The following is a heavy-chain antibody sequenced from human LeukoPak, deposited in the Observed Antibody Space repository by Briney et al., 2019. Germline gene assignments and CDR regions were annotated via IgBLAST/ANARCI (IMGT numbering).Heavy chain of an antibody. Sequence: ASVRVSCKASGYTFTDYYMHWLRQAPGQGLEWMGWINPNSGGTNYAQKFQGRVTMTRDTSISTAYMELSRLRSDDAAVYYCARYGDSSSSGFDYWGQGTLVTVSS. V-gene: IGHV1-2*02. CDR2: INPNSGGT. D-gene: IGHD6-6*01. J-gene: IGHJ4*02. CDR1: GYTFTDYY. CDR3: ARYGDSSSSGFDY.